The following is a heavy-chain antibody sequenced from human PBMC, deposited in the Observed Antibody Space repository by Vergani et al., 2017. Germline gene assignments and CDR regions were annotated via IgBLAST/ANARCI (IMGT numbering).Heavy chain of an antibody. CDR1: GGSISSYY. CDR2: IYYSGST. J-gene: IGHJ4*02. V-gene: IGHV4-59*08. CDR3: ARGSSPTMVRGGLGNYFDY. D-gene: IGHD3-10*01. Sequence: QVQLQESGPGLVKPSETLSLTCTVSGGSISSYYWSWIRQPPGKGLEWIGYIYYSGSTNYNPSLKSRVTISVDTSKNQFSLKLSSVTAADTAVYYCARGSSPTMVRGGLGNYFDYWGQGTLVTVSS.